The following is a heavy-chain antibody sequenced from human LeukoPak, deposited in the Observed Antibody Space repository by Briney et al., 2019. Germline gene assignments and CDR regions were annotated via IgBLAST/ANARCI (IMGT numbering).Heavy chain of an antibody. D-gene: IGHD6-6*01. J-gene: IGHJ4*02. CDR3: ARDVYSSSPN. Sequence: PSETLSLTCTVSGGSISTYYWSWIRQPPGKGLEWIGYIYNSESTNYNPSLKSRVTISMDTSKNQFSLRLSSVPAADTAVYYCARDVYSSSPNWGQGTLVTVSS. CDR1: GGSISTYY. CDR2: IYNSEST. V-gene: IGHV4-59*01.